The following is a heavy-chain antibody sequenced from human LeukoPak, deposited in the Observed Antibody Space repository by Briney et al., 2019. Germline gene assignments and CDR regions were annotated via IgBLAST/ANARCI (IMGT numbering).Heavy chain of an antibody. Sequence: PGGSLRLSCVASGFTFSDCYMSWIRQAPGKGLEWVSYISSSSDYTNYADSVGGRFTISRDNAKNSLYLQMNSLRAEDTAVYYCARPPYSSSWDPGWFDPWGQGTLITVSS. J-gene: IGHJ5*02. V-gene: IGHV3-11*06. CDR3: ARPPYSSSWDPGWFDP. CDR1: GFTFSDCY. CDR2: ISSSSDYT. D-gene: IGHD6-13*01.